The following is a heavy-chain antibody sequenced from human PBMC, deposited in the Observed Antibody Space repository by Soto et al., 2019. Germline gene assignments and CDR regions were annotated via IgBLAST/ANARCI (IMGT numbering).Heavy chain of an antibody. CDR3: ARNAYDNSPAYYFDY. J-gene: IGHJ4*02. Sequence: SETLSPTCAVYGGSFSGYYWSWIRQPPGSGLEWIGYINYSGTTYYNPSLRSRVTISIDTSNHQFFLDLRSVRAADTAVYFCARNAYDNSPAYYFDYWGQGILVTVS. CDR2: INYSGTT. D-gene: IGHD1-1*01. CDR1: GGSFSGYY. V-gene: IGHV4-34*01.